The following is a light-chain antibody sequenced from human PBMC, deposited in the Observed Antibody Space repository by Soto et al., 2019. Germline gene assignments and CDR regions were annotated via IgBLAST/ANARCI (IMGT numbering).Light chain of an antibody. Sequence: SYELTQPPSVSVSPGQTASITCSGNRLGDKSTSWYQQKPGQSPVVVIYQNVKRPSGIPERFSGSNSGSTATLTISGTQPMDEADYYCQAWDSNTASVFGAGTKVTVL. CDR1: RLGDKS. CDR3: QAWDSNTASV. V-gene: IGLV3-1*01. J-gene: IGLJ1*01. CDR2: QNV.